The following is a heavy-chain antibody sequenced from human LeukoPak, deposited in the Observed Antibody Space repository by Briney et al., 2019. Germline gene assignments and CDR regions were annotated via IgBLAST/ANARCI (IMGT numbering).Heavy chain of an antibody. V-gene: IGHV6-1*01. Sequence: SQTLSLTCAISGDSVSSNSAAWNWIRQSPSRGLEWLGRTYYRSKWYNDYAVSVKSRITINPDTSKNQFSLQLNSVTPEDTAVYYCARDPQQLRGWYPGHAFDIWGQGTLVTVSS. CDR2: TYYRSKWYN. CDR3: ARDPQQLRGWYPGHAFDI. D-gene: IGHD6-19*01. J-gene: IGHJ4*02. CDR1: GDSVSSNSAA.